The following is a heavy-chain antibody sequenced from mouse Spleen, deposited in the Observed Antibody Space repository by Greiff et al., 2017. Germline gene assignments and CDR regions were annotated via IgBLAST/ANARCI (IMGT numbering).Heavy chain of an antibody. CDR1: GYAFSSSW. V-gene: IGHV1-82*01. CDR3: ARENWDDAY. D-gene: IGHD4-1*01. J-gene: IGHJ3*01. CDR2: IYPGDGDT. Sequence: QVQLKESGPELVKPGASVKISCKASGYAFSSSWMNWVKQRPGKGLEWIGRIYPGDGDTNYNGKFKGKATLTADKSSSTAYMQLSSLTSEDSAVYFCARENWDDAYWGQGTLVTVSA.